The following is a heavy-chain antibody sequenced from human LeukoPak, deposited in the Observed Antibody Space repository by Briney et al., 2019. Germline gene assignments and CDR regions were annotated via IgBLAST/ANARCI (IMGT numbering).Heavy chain of an antibody. CDR2: INHSGST. V-gene: IGHV4-34*01. CDR1: GGSFSGYY. Sequence: SETLSLTCAVYGGSFSGYYWSWIRQPPGKGLEWIGEINHSGSTNYNPSLKSRVTISVDTSKNQFSLNLSSVTAADTAVYYCARASVLLSADYWGQGTLVTVSS. J-gene: IGHJ4*02. D-gene: IGHD3-16*01. CDR3: ARASVLLSADY.